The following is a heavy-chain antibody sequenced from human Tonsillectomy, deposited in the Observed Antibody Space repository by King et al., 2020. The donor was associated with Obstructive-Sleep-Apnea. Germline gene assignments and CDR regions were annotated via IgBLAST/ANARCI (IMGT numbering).Heavy chain of an antibody. D-gene: IGHD4-17*01. V-gene: IGHV3-23*04. CDR1: GFTFATYA. Sequence: VQLVESGGGLVQPGGSLRLSCTASGFTFATYAMNWVRQAPGKGLEWVSVISGSMGRTFYADSVKGRFTISRDNSKNTLYLQMNSLRAEDSAVYSCARGINHADYVRGAFDYWGQGSLVTVSS. CDR3: ARGINHADYVRGAFDY. J-gene: IGHJ4*02. CDR2: ISGSMGRT.